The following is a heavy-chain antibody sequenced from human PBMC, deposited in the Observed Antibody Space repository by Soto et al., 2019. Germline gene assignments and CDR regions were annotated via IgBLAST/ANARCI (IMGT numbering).Heavy chain of an antibody. J-gene: IGHJ6*02. Sequence: GGSLRLSCAASGFTFSSYAMHWVRQAPGKGLEWVAVISYDGSNKYYADSVKGRFTISRGNSKNTLYLQMNSLRAVDTAVYYCARVGEAASYYYYYYGMDVWGQGTTVTVSS. CDR1: GFTFSSYA. D-gene: IGHD2-15*01. CDR3: ARVGEAASYYYYYYGMDV. V-gene: IGHV3-30-3*01. CDR2: ISYDGSNK.